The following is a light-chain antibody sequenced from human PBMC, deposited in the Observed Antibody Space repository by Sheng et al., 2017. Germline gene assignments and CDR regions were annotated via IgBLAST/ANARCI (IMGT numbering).Light chain of an antibody. V-gene: IGKV3-20*01. CDR1: QSVSSSY. CDR3: QQYGSSPPGVT. CDR2: GAS. J-gene: IGKJ4*01. Sequence: EIVLTQSPGTLSLSPGERATLSCRASQSVSSSYLAWYQQKPGQAPRLLIYGASNRATGIPDRFSASGSGTDFTLTISRLEPEDFAVYYCQQYGSSPPGVTFGGGTKVDIK.